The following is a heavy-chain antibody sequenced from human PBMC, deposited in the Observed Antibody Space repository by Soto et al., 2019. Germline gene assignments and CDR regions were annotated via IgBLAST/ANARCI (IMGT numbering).Heavy chain of an antibody. V-gene: IGHV3-30*18. CDR1: GFNFNTYG. CDR3: AKGTSFFGRSGYPTLPDY. CDR2: ITYDGSKK. Sequence: PGGSLRLSCAASGFNFNTYGMHWVRQAPGKGLEWVAVITYDGSKKYHGDSVKGRFTISRDNSKNTLYLQMNSLRVEDTAVYYCAKGTSFFGRSGYPTLPDYRGQGTQVTVSS. D-gene: IGHD3-22*01. J-gene: IGHJ4*02.